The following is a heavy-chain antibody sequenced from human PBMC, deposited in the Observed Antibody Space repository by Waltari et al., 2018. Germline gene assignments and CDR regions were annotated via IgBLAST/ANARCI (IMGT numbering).Heavy chain of an antibody. CDR3: ARAWGSGSYSGDY. V-gene: IGHV3-48*03. CDR1: GFTFSSYE. D-gene: IGHD1-26*01. CDR2: ISSSGSTI. J-gene: IGHJ4*02. Sequence: EVQLVESGGGLVQPGGSLRLSCAASGFTFSSYEMNWVRQAPGKGLEWVSYISSSGSTIYYADSVKGRFTISRDNAKNSLYLQMNSLRAEDTAVYYCARAWGSGSYSGDYWGQGTLVTVSS.